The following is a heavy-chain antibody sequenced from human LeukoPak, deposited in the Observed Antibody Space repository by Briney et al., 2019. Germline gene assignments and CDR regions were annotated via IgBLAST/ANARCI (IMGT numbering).Heavy chain of an antibody. J-gene: IGHJ4*02. D-gene: IGHD3-22*01. CDR1: GYTFTTYE. CDR2: INPNSGDT. V-gene: IGHV1-8*01. Sequence: ASVKVSCKASGYTFTTYEIEWVRQAPGQGLEWMGWINPNSGDTGYAQKFQGRVTMTRDTSITTAYMEVSSLISDDTAVYYCARGFSDYDGTDYAILKYWGQGTLVTVSS. CDR3: ARGFSDYDGTDYAILKY.